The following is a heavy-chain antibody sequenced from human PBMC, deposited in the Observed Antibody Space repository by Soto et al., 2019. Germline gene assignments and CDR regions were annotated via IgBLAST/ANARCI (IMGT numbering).Heavy chain of an antibody. J-gene: IGHJ5*02. Sequence: SVKVSCKASGGTFDSYVISWLRQAPGQGLEWMGGIMPIFGTPNYAQKFRGRVTISADESTGTAYLELSSLTSDDTAVYYCARVHSSGIFYFVDPWGQGTLVTVSS. D-gene: IGHD3-10*01. CDR2: IMPIFGTP. V-gene: IGHV1-69*13. CDR3: ARVHSSGIFYFVDP. CDR1: GGTFDSYV.